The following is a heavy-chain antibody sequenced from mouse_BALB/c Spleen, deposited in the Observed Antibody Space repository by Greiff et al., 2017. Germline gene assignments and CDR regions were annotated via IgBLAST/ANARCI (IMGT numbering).Heavy chain of an antibody. D-gene: IGHD2-10*01. CDR3: ARGSYYGNYGFAY. J-gene: IGHJ3*01. V-gene: IGHV5-6-5*01. CDR1: GFTFSSYA. Sequence: EVHLVESGGGLVKPGGSLKLSCAASGFTFSSYAMSWVRQTPEKRLEWVASISSGGSTYYPASVKGRFTISRDNARNILYLQMSSLRSEDTAMYYCARGSYYGNYGFAYWGQGTLVTVSA. CDR2: ISSGGST.